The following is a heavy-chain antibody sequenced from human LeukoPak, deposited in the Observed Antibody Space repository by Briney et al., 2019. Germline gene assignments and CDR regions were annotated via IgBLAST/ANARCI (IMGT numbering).Heavy chain of an antibody. CDR3: ARDGDSSGWTRSDY. CDR2: INHSRST. D-gene: IGHD6-19*01. CDR1: GGSFSGYY. Sequence: SETLSLTCAVYGGSFSGYYWSWIRQPPGKGLEWIGEINHSRSTNYNPSLKSRVTISVDTSKNQFSLKLSSVTAADTAVYYCARDGDSSGWTRSDYWGQGTLVTVSS. V-gene: IGHV4-34*01. J-gene: IGHJ4*02.